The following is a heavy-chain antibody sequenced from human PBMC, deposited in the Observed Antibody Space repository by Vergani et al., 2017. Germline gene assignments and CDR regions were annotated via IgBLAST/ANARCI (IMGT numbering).Heavy chain of an antibody. CDR2: IYYSGST. CDR1: GGSISSYY. D-gene: IGHD3-22*01. J-gene: IGHJ5*02. V-gene: IGHV4-59*01. CDR3: ARSQPYDSSGYYPGWFDP. Sequence: QVQLQESGPGLVKPSETLSLTCTVSGGSISSYYWSWIRQPQGKGLEWIGYIYYSGSTNYNPSLKSRVTISVDTSKNQFSLKLSSVTAADTAVYYCARSQPYDSSGYYPGWFDPWGQGTLVTVSS.